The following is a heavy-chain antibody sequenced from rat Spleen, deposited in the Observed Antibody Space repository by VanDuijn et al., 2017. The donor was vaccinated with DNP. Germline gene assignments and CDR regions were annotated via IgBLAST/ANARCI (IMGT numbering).Heavy chain of an antibody. D-gene: IGHD4-1*01. CDR2: ITTGGEIT. Sequence: PVQPGRSLTLSCVVSGFTFNKDWMTWVRQVPGKGLEWIASITTGGEITYYPDSVKGRFTISRDHATNTLYLRLNSLRSEDTAIYYCASGFGWFAYWGQGTLVTVSS. J-gene: IGHJ3*01. CDR3: ASGFGWFAY. CDR1: GFTFNKDW. V-gene: IGHV5-31*01.